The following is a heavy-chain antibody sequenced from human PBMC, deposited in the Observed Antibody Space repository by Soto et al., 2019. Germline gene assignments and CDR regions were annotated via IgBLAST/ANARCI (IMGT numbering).Heavy chain of an antibody. V-gene: IGHV4-34*01. CDR3: ARPGLGSSWRRKWFDP. D-gene: IGHD6-13*01. CDR1: GGSFSGYY. J-gene: IGHJ5*02. Sequence: PSETLSLTCAVYGGSFSGYYWSWIRQPPGKGLEWIGEINHSGSTNYNPSLKSRVTISVDTSKNQFSLKLSSVTAADTAVYYCARPGLGSSWRRKWFDPWGQGTLVTVSS. CDR2: INHSGST.